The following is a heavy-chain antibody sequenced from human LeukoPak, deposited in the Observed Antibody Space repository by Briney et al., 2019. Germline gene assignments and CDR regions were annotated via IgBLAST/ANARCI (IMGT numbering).Heavy chain of an antibody. CDR1: GFTFDDYA. V-gene: IGHV3-9*01. D-gene: IGHD1-26*01. CDR2: ISWNSGSI. J-gene: IGHJ4*02. Sequence: GGSLRLSCAASGFTFDDYAMHWVRQAPGKGLEWVSGISWNSGSIGYADSVKGRFTISRDNAKNSLYLQMNSLRAEDTALYYCAKGGSYSEGFPRGPDYFDYWGQGTLVTVSP. CDR3: AKGGSYSEGFPRGPDYFDY.